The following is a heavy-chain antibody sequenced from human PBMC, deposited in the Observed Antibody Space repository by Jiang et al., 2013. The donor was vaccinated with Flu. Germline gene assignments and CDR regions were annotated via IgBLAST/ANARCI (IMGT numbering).Heavy chain of an antibody. V-gene: IGHV6-1*01. Sequence: NSAAWNWIRQSPSRGLDWLEGHTTGPSGIMIMSVSVKSRITINPDTSKNQFSLQLNSVTPEDTVVYYCARAPEGRYSSGWRTGGTGYFDYWGQGTLVTVSS. CDR2: HTTGPSGI. CDR3: ARAPEGRYSSGWRTGGTGYFDY. CDR1: NSAA. D-gene: IGHD6-19*01. J-gene: IGHJ4*02.